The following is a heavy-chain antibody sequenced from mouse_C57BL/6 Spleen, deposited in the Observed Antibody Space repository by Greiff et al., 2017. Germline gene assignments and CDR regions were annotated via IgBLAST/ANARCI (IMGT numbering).Heavy chain of an antibody. J-gene: IGHJ2*01. Sequence: ESGPGLVKPSQSLSLTCSVTGYSITSGYYWNWIRQFPGNKLEWMGYISYDGSNNYNPSLKNRISITRDTSKNQFFLKLNSVTTEDTATYYCARETYGSRDFDYWGQGTTLTVSS. V-gene: IGHV3-6*01. CDR3: ARETYGSRDFDY. D-gene: IGHD1-1*01. CDR2: ISYDGSN. CDR1: GYSITSGYY.